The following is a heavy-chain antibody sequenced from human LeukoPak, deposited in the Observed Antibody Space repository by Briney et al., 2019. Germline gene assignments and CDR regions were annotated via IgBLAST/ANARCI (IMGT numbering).Heavy chain of an antibody. CDR3: ARDPYDFWGGYDYYFDY. CDR1: GYTFTGYY. CDR2: INPNSGGT. D-gene: IGHD3-3*01. J-gene: IGHJ4*02. V-gene: IGHV1-2*02. Sequence: ASVKVSCKASGYTFTGYYMHWVRQAPGQGLEWMGWINPNSGGTNYAQKFQGRVTMTRDTSISTAYMELSRLRSDDTAVYYCARDPYDFWGGYDYYFDYWGQGTLVTVSS.